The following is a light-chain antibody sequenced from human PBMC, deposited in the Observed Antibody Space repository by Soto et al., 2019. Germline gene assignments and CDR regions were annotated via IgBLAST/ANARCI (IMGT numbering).Light chain of an antibody. CDR2: DAS. Sequence: ERVMTQSPATLSVSPGERATLSCRASQSVSSFLAWYQQKPGQAPRLLIYDASNRATGIPARFSGSGSGTDFTLTISSLEPEDSAIYYCQQRSNWLAFGGGTKVDIK. V-gene: IGKV3-11*01. CDR3: QQRSNWLA. CDR1: QSVSSF. J-gene: IGKJ4*01.